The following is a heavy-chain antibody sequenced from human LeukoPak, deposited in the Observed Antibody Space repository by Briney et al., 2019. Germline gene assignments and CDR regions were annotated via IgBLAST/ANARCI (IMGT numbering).Heavy chain of an antibody. J-gene: IGHJ4*02. CDR1: GFTFGSCW. Sequence: GGSLRLSCAASGFTFGSCWMNWVRQAPGKGLEWVSSISSSSSYIYYADSVKGRFTISRDNAKNSLYLQMNSLRAEDTAVYYCARDTGQLWFFDYWGQGTLVTVSS. V-gene: IGHV3-21*01. CDR3: ARDTGQLWFFDY. CDR2: ISSSSSYI. D-gene: IGHD5-18*01.